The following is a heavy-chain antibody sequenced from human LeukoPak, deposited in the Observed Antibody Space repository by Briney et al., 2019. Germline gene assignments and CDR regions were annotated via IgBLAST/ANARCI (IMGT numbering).Heavy chain of an antibody. Sequence: SETLSLTCTVSGGSISRYYWSWIRQPPGKGLEWIGYIYYSGSTNYNPSLKSRVTISVDTSKNQFSLKLSSVTAADTAVYYCASGVPGTNVGSDYWGQGTLVTVSS. D-gene: IGHD3-10*01. J-gene: IGHJ4*02. CDR1: GGSISRYY. CDR3: ASGVPGTNVGSDY. V-gene: IGHV4-59*01. CDR2: IYYSGST.